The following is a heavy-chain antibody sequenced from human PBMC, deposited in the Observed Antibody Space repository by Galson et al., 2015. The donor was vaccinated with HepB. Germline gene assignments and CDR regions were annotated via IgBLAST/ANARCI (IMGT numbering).Heavy chain of an antibody. D-gene: IGHD6-13*01. V-gene: IGHV3-49*03. CDR3: TRQRIAAAGTTNWFDP. CDR1: GFTFGDYA. J-gene: IGHJ5*02. Sequence: SLRLSCAASGFTFGDYAMSWFRQAPGKGLEWVGFIRSKAYGGTTEYAASVKGRSTISRDDSKSIAYLQMNSLKTEDTAVYYCTRQRIAAAGTTNWFDPWGQGTLVTVSS. CDR2: IRSKAYGGTT.